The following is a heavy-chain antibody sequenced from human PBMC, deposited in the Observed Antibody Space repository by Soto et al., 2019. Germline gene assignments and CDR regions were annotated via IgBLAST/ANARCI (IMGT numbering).Heavy chain of an antibody. CDR3: ARERSIAAAGSFDY. CDR1: GGSFSGYY. V-gene: IGHV4-34*01. CDR2: MNHSGST. J-gene: IGHJ4*02. Sequence: QVQLQQWGAGLLKPSETLSLTCAVYGGSFSGYYWSCIRQPPGKGLDWIGEMNHSGSTNYNPSLKSRVTITVDTSKTQFSLKLRSVTAAATAVYYCARERSIAAAGSFDYWGQGTLVTVSS. D-gene: IGHD6-13*01.